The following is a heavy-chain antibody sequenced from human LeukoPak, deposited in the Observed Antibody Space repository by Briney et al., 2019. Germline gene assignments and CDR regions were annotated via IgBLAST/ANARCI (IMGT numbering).Heavy chain of an antibody. CDR1: GFTFSDHF. V-gene: IGHV3-72*01. J-gene: IGHJ4*02. CDR2: IKNKANSYIT. D-gene: IGHD1-26*01. Sequence: GGSLRLSYAASGFTFSDHFMDWVRQAPGKGLEWVGRIKNKANSYITQHAASMEGRFTISRDDSKNSLYLQMSSLKTEDTAMYYCASIRGTLGYWGQGTVVTVSS. CDR3: ASIRGTLGY.